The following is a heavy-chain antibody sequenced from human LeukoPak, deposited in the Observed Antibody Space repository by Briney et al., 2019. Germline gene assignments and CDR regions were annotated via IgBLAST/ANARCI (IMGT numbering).Heavy chain of an antibody. Sequence: GGSLRLSCAASGFTFSSYAMSWVRQAPGKGLEWVSAISGSVGSTYYADSVKGRFTISRDNSKNTLYLQMNSLRAEDTAVYYCAKGVEQWLSFDYWGQGTLVTVSS. J-gene: IGHJ4*02. CDR1: GFTFSSYA. V-gene: IGHV3-23*01. CDR2: ISGSVGST. CDR3: AKGVEQWLSFDY. D-gene: IGHD6-19*01.